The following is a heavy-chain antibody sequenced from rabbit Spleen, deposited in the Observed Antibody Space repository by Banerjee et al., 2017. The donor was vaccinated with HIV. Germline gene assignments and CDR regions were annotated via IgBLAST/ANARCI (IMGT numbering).Heavy chain of an antibody. CDR2: INIVTGKS. Sequence: QEQLVEFGGGLVQPEGSLTFTCKASGFAFNSVYDMCWVRQAPGKGLEWITCINIVTGKSVYASWAKGRFTMSRTSSTTVTLQMTSLTAADRATYFCARDDINTSGDVFDLWGPGTLVTVS. CDR1: GFAFNSVYD. CDR3: ARDDINTSGDVFDL. V-gene: IGHV1S45*01. J-gene: IGHJ4*01. D-gene: IGHD1-1*01.